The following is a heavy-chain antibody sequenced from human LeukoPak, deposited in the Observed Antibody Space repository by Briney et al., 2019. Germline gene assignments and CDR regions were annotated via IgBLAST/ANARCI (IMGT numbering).Heavy chain of an antibody. CDR2: ISSSGSTI. D-gene: IGHD3-10*02. CDR1: GFTFSSYG. J-gene: IGHJ6*04. Sequence: GGSLRLSCAASGFTFSSYGMSWVRQAPGKGLELVSYISSSGSTIYYADSVKGRFTISRDNAKNSLYLQMNSLRAEDTAVYYCAELGITMIGGVWGKGTTVTISS. V-gene: IGHV3-48*04. CDR3: AELGITMIGGV.